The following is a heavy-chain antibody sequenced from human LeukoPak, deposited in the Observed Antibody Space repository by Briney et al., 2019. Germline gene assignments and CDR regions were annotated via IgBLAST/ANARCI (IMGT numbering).Heavy chain of an antibody. CDR2: ISSSGSTI. CDR1: GFTFSSYE. Sequence: GGSLRLSCAASGFTFSSYEMSWVRQAQGKGLGWVSYISSSGSTIYYADSVKGRFTISRDNAKNSLYLQMNSLRAEDTAVYYCAREVGAVAGGFDYWGQGTLVTVSS. D-gene: IGHD6-19*01. V-gene: IGHV3-48*03. CDR3: AREVGAVAGGFDY. J-gene: IGHJ4*02.